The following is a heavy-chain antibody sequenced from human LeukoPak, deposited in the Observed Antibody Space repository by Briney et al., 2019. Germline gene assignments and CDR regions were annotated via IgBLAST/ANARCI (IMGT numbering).Heavy chain of an antibody. Sequence: SETLSLTCAVSGGSTSSSNWWSWVRQPPGKGLEWIGEIYHSGGTNYNPSLKSRVTISVDKSKNQFSLKLSSVTAADTAVYYCARAPEDYGVSKSFDYWGQGTLVTVSS. J-gene: IGHJ4*02. CDR2: IYHSGGT. CDR3: ARAPEDYGVSKSFDY. D-gene: IGHD4-17*01. CDR1: GGSTSSSNW. V-gene: IGHV4-4*02.